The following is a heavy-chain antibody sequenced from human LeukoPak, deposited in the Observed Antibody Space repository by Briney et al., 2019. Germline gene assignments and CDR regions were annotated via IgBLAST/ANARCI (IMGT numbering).Heavy chain of an antibody. D-gene: IGHD2-2*01. CDR2: ISSSGGTI. CDR1: GFTFSSYE. CDR3: ARDLSYCTITSCSYYYYGMDV. J-gene: IGHJ6*02. Sequence: GGSLRLSCSASGFTFSSYEMNWVRQAPGKGLEWVSYISSSGGTIYYADSVKGRFTISRDNAKNSLYLQMNSLKAEDTAVYYCARDLSYCTITSCSYYYYGMDVWGRGTTVTSSS. V-gene: IGHV3-48*03.